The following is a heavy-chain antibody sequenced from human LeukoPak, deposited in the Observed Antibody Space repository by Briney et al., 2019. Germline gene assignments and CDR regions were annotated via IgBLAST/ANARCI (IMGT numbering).Heavy chain of an antibody. V-gene: IGHV3-33*01. D-gene: IGHD3-10*01. CDR2: IWYDGSNK. J-gene: IGHJ3*02. Sequence: PGGSLRLSCAASGFTFSSYGMHWVRQAPGKGLEWVAVIWYDGSNKYYADSVKGRFTISRDNSKNTLYLQMNSLRAEDTAVYYCARAAYGSGDHGAFDIWGQGTMVTVSS. CDR3: ARAAYGSGDHGAFDI. CDR1: GFTFSSYG.